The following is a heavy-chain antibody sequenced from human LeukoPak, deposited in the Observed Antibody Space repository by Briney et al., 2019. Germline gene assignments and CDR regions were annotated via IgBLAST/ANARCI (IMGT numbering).Heavy chain of an antibody. CDR3: ARYNGDYAFDY. D-gene: IGHD4-17*01. Sequence: ASVKVSCKASGYTFTGYYMHWVRQPPGQGLEWTGWINPNSGGTNYAQKFQGRVTMTRDTSISTAYMELSRLRSDVTAVYYCARYNGDYAFDYWGQGTLVTVSS. CDR1: GYTFTGYY. J-gene: IGHJ4*02. V-gene: IGHV1-2*02. CDR2: INPNSGGT.